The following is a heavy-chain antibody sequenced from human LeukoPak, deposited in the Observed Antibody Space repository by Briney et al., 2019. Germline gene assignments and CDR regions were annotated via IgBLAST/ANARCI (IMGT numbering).Heavy chain of an antibody. V-gene: IGHV1-2*04. CDR3: ARANAFMSSVFDY. Sequence: ASVKVSCKASGYTFTSYYMHWVRQAPGQGLEWMGWINPNSGGTNYAQKFQGWVTMTRDTSISTAYMELSRLRSDDTAVYYCARANAFMSSVFDYWGQGTLVTVSS. CDR2: INPNSGGT. D-gene: IGHD3-16*01. J-gene: IGHJ4*02. CDR1: GYTFTSYY.